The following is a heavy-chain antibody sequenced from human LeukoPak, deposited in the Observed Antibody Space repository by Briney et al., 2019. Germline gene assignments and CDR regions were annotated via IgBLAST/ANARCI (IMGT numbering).Heavy chain of an antibody. J-gene: IGHJ4*02. V-gene: IGHV3-66*01. CDR3: ANGPQYNILTGFYKVRSHLDY. CDR2: IYSGGST. Sequence: GGSLRLSCAASGFTVSSNYMSWVRQAPGKGLEWVSVIYSGGSTYYADSVKGRFTISRDNSKNTLYLQMNSLRAEDTAVYYCANGPQYNILTGFYKVRSHLDYWGQGTLVTVSS. CDR1: GFTVSSNY. D-gene: IGHD3-9*01.